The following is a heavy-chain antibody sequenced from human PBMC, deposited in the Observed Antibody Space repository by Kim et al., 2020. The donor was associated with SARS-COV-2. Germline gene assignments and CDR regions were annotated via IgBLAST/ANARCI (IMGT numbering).Heavy chain of an antibody. D-gene: IGHD2-2*01. Sequence: ASVKVSCKSSGYTFTTYGISWVRQAPGQGPEWMGWINGKNGNTKSAQKFQGRVTMTTDTSTSAAHMELWSLTSDDTAVYYCARDYCSSTSCDPGGYYYYGMDVWGQGTTVTVS. J-gene: IGHJ6*02. CDR1: GYTFTTYG. CDR2: INGKNGNT. V-gene: IGHV1-18*01. CDR3: ARDYCSSTSCDPGGYYYYGMDV.